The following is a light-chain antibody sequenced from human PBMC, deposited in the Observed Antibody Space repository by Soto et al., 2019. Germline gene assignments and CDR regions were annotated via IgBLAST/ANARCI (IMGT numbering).Light chain of an antibody. CDR1: GSSLGENA. Sequence: QSVLTQPPSVSAAPGQNVTISCSGDGSSLGENALCWYQVLPGAAPRVLIYDNSNRPSGVPDRFSGSKSGTSASLAITGLQAEDGTDYYCQSYDSRLSAVVFGGGTKVTVL. J-gene: IGLJ2*01. CDR2: DNS. CDR3: QSYDSRLSAVV. V-gene: IGLV1-40*01.